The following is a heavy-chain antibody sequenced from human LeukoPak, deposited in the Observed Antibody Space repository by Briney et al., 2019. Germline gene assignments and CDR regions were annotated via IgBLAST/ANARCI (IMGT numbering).Heavy chain of an antibody. Sequence: GGSLRLSCAASGFTVSSNYMSWVRQAPGKGLEWVSSISTSSSYIYYADSVKGRFTISRDNAKNSLYLQMNSLRAEDTAVYYCARTGDFNWFDPWGQGTLVTVSS. D-gene: IGHD3-10*01. CDR3: ARTGDFNWFDP. CDR1: GFTVSSNY. J-gene: IGHJ5*02. V-gene: IGHV3-21*01. CDR2: ISTSSSYI.